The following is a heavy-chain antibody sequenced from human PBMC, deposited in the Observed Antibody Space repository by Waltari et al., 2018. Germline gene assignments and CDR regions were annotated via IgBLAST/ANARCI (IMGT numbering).Heavy chain of an antibody. CDR2: ISISDAT. V-gene: IGHV3-23*01. Sequence: QLLESGGGLVQPGGSLRLSCGVSGFTFNSYAINWVRRAPGRGLQGVAAISISDATYHADSVKGRFTISRDTSKDTVYLQMNSLRVEDTAVYYCAKPFYNWDDPLDSWGQGTLVTVSS. D-gene: IGHD1-20*01. CDR3: AKPFYNWDDPLDS. J-gene: IGHJ4*02. CDR1: GFTFNSYA.